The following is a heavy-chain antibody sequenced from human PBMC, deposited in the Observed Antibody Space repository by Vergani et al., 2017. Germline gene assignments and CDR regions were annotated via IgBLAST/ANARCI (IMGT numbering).Heavy chain of an antibody. CDR2: MYHSGST. D-gene: IGHD3-10*01. V-gene: IGHV4-59*11. CDR1: GGSMSGHY. J-gene: IGHJ5*02. Sequence: QVRLQESGPGLVKPSETLSLTCSVSGGSMSGHYWSWIRQPPGKELEWIGYMYHSGSTNYNPSLETRVTISGDTSKNQFSLKLNSVTAADTAVYYCGRVADFYGLVSRLLDLWGQGILVTVSS. CDR3: GRVADFYGLVSRLLDL.